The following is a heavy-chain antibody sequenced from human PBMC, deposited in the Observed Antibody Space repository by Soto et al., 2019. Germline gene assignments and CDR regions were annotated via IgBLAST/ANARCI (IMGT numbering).Heavy chain of an antibody. Sequence: PGESLKISCQGFGYRFSNYWIGWVRQVPGKGLEWVGIIYPGDSDTKYSPSFEGQVTISADKSINTAYLQWNSLQASDTAIYYFATRIAHKEPSSTRPNSPWFDPWGQGTLVTVSS. D-gene: IGHD1-1*01. CDR1: GYRFSNYW. V-gene: IGHV5-51*01. CDR2: IYPGDSDT. J-gene: IGHJ5*02. CDR3: ATRIAHKEPSSTRPNSPWFDP.